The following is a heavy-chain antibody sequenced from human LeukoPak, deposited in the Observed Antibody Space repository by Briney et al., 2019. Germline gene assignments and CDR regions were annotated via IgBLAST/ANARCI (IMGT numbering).Heavy chain of an antibody. CDR1: GGSISSGGYY. V-gene: IGHV4-30-4*08. Sequence: SETLSLTCTVSGGSISSGGYYWSWIRQPPGRGLEWIGYIYYSGSTYYNPSLKSRVTISVDTSKNQFSLKLSSVTAADTAVYYCARANHYGYYFDYWGQGTLVTVSS. CDR3: ARANHYGYYFDY. D-gene: IGHD3-10*01. J-gene: IGHJ4*02. CDR2: IYYSGST.